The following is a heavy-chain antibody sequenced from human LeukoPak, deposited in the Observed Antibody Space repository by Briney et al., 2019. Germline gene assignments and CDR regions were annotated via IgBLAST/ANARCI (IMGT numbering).Heavy chain of an antibody. Sequence: SGGSLRLSCAASGFTFSSYAMHWVRQAPGKGLEWVAVISYDGSNKYYADSVKGRFTISRDNSKNTLYLQMNSLRAEDTAVYYCAKASGGKYYYGSGSFFDYWGQGTLVTVSS. CDR1: GFTFSSYA. CDR2: ISYDGSNK. CDR3: AKASGGKYYYGSGSFFDY. V-gene: IGHV3-30*04. D-gene: IGHD3-10*01. J-gene: IGHJ4*02.